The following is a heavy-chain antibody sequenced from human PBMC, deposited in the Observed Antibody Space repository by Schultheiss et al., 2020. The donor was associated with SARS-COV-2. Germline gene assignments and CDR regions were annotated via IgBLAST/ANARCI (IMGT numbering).Heavy chain of an antibody. D-gene: IGHD5-24*01. CDR3: ARQVVKRWLDFVPYCDY. CDR2: IFHTGST. CDR1: GGSIGGCICGFYW. J-gene: IGHJ4*01. Sequence: SETLSLTCTVSGGSIGGCICGFYWWSWVRQSPGKGLEWIGEIFHTGSTNYNPSLKSRVTMSVSKSKNLFSLKLTSVTAADTAVYYCARQVVKRWLDFVPYCDYWGQGKLVTVSS. V-gene: IGHV4-4*02.